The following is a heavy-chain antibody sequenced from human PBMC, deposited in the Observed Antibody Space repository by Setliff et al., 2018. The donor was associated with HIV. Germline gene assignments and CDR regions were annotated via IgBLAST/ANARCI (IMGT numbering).Heavy chain of an antibody. V-gene: IGHV3-53*01. CDR2: IYSGGST. CDR1: GFTVSSNY. CDR3: AREGDDYKDETGYFQH. Sequence: GVSLRLSCAASGFTVSSNYMSWVRQAPGKGLEWVSVIYSGGSTYYADSVKGRFTISRDNSKNTLYLQMNSLRAEDTAVYYCAREGDDYKDETGYFQHWGQGTLVTVSS. D-gene: IGHD4-4*01. J-gene: IGHJ1*01.